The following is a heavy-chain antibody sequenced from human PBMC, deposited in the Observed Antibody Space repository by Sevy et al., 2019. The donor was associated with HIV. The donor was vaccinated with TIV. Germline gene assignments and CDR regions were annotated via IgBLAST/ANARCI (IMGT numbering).Heavy chain of an antibody. J-gene: IGHJ4*02. Sequence: ASVKVSCKASGYTFTGYYVHWVRRAPGQGLEWMGWINPSSGGTNYGQKFHGRVTMPRDTSITTAYMELNSLRSDDTAVYYCARSVYGSGTYLNDYWGQGTLVTVSS. CDR1: GYTFTGYY. CDR3: ARSVYGSGTYLNDY. D-gene: IGHD3-10*01. CDR2: INPSSGGT. V-gene: IGHV1-2*02.